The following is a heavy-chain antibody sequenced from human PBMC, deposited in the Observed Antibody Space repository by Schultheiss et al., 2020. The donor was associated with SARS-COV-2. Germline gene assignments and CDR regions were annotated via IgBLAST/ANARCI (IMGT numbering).Heavy chain of an antibody. CDR3: AKAASSGSGSYPDWFDP. Sequence: GGSLRLSCAASGFTVSSNYMSWVRQAPGKGLEWVAVISYDGSNKYYADSVKGRFTISRDNSKNTLYLQMNSLRAEDTAVYYCAKAASSGSGSYPDWFDPWGQGTLVTVSS. V-gene: IGHV3-30*18. CDR1: GFTVSSNY. D-gene: IGHD3-10*01. CDR2: ISYDGSNK. J-gene: IGHJ5*02.